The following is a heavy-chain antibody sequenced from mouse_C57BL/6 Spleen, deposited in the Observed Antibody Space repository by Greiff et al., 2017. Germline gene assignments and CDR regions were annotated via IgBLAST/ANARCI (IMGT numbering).Heavy chain of an antibody. D-gene: IGHD1-1*01. CDR3: AREDLYGRYFDV. J-gene: IGHJ1*03. Sequence: ESGAELVKPGASVKISCKASGYAFSSYWMNWVKQRPGKGLEWIGQIYPGDGDTNYNGKFKGKATLTADKSSSTAYMQLSSLTSEDSAVYFCAREDLYGRYFDVWGTGTTVTVSS. V-gene: IGHV1-80*01. CDR2: IYPGDGDT. CDR1: GYAFSSYW.